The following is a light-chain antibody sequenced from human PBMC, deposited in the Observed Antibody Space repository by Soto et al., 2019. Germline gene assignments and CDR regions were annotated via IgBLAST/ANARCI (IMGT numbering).Light chain of an antibody. Sequence: QLVLTQSPSASASLGASVKLTCTLSSGHSNYAIAWHQQQPEKGPRFLMKLNSDGSHSKGDGFPDRFSGSSSGAERYLTISSLQSEDEADYYCQTWGSAIVVFGGGTKVTVL. CDR3: QTWGSAIVV. V-gene: IGLV4-69*01. J-gene: IGLJ2*01. CDR2: LNSDGSH. CDR1: SGHSNYA.